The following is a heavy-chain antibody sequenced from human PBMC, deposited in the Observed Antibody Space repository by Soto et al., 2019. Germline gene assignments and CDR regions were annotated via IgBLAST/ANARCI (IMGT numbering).Heavy chain of an antibody. CDR1: GGFVTSGSYY. D-gene: IGHD1-1*01. J-gene: IGHJ3*02. V-gene: IGHV4-34*01. CDR3: ARVERGTATTVVDAFDI. Sequence: QVQLQQWGAGLLKPSETLSLTCAVYGGFVTSGSYYWSWIRQPPGKGLEWIGEMSHSGGTHFNPSSKSRVTISVDTSKNQSTLKMSSVTAADTALYYCARVERGTATTVVDAFDIWGPGTMVTVSS. CDR2: MSHSGGT.